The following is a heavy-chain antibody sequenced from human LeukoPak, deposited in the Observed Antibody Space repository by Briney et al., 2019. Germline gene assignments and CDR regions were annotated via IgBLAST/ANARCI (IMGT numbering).Heavy chain of an antibody. CDR2: ISYDGSNK. V-gene: IGHV3-30*03. D-gene: IGHD6-13*01. CDR1: GFSFGSYG. CDR3: ARVGPPGIAAAGRPTTPHY. J-gene: IGHJ4*02. Sequence: PGGSLRLSCAASGFSFGSYGIHWVRQAPGKGLEWVAVISYDGSNKYYADSVKGRFTISRDNSKNTLYLQMNSLRAEDTAVYYCARVGPPGIAAAGRPTTPHYWGQGTLVTVSS.